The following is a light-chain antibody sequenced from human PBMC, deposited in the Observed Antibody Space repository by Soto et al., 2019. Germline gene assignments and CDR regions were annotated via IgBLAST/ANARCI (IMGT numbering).Light chain of an antibody. V-gene: IGKV1-9*01. Sequence: IPLTQSPSSLSASVGDRVTITCRASQAISSYLAWYQQKPGKAPKLLIYAASTLQSGVPSRFSGSASGTDFTLTISSLQPEDFATYYCQQLKTYPVYTFGQGTKLEIK. CDR2: AAS. CDR3: QQLKTYPVYT. J-gene: IGKJ2*01. CDR1: QAISSY.